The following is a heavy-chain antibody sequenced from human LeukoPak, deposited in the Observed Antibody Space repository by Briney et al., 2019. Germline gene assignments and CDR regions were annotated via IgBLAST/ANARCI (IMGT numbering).Heavy chain of an antibody. V-gene: IGHV4-59*01. CDR2: IYYSGST. CDR3: ARSVSSCWYTDSRYFDY. D-gene: IGHD6-13*01. J-gene: IGHJ4*02. CDR1: SGSISSYY. Sequence: SETLSLTCTVSSGSISSYYWSWIRHPPGKGLEWVGYIYYSGSTNYNPSLKSRVTISLDTSKNQFSLKLSSVTAADKAVYYCARSVSSCWYTDSRYFDYWGQGTLVTVSS.